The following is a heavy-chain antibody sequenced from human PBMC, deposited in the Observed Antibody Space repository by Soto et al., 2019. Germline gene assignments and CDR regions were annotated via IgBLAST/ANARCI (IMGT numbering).Heavy chain of an antibody. CDR1: GFTFSDNY. D-gene: IGHD6-19*01. V-gene: IGHV3-11*01. CDR2: ISSSGTTI. J-gene: IGHJ4*02. Sequence: GGSLRLSCVGSGFTFSDNYISWIRQAPGKGLEWLSYISSSGTTIYYADSVKGRFTMSRDNAKNSVYLQRNSLRAEDTAVYYCAREAGKVDYWGQGTLVTVSS. CDR3: AREAGKVDY.